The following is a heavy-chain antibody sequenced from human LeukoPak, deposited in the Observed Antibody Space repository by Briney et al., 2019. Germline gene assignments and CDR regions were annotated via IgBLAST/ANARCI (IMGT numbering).Heavy chain of an antibody. CDR2: IYSGGST. CDR1: GFTVSSNY. J-gene: IGHJ4*02. D-gene: IGHD3-22*01. Sequence: GSLRLSCAASGFTVSSNYMSWVRQAPGKGLEWVSVIYSGGSTYYADSVKGRFTISRDNSKNTLYLQMNSLRAEDTAVYYCARETYYYDSSGYYYGNYWGQGTLVTVSS. CDR3: ARETYYYDSSGYYYGNY. V-gene: IGHV3-53*01.